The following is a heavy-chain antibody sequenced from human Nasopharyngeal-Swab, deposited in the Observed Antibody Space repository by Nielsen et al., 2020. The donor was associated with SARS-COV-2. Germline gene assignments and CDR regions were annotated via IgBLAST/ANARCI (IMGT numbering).Heavy chain of an antibody. Sequence: SLKIYCAASGFTFEDYAMHWVRQAPGKGLEWVSGISWNSGSIGYADSVKGRFTISRDNAKNSLYLQMNSLRVEDTALYYCAKADRSGYWGQGTLVTVSS. CDR1: GFTFEDYA. D-gene: IGHD3-10*01. CDR2: ISWNSGSI. CDR3: AKADRSGY. J-gene: IGHJ4*02. V-gene: IGHV3-9*01.